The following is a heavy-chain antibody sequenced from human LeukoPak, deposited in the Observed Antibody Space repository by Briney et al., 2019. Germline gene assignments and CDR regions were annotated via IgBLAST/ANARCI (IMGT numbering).Heavy chain of an antibody. J-gene: IGHJ6*02. V-gene: IGHV3-21*04. CDR3: AKEAPVIAAAGHYYYYGMDV. Sequence: PGGSLRLSCAASGFTFSSYSMNWVRQAPGKGLEWVSSISSSSSYIYYADSVKGRFTISRGNSKNTLYLQMNSLRAEDTAVYYCAKEAPVIAAAGHYYYYGMDVWGQGTTVTVSS. CDR1: GFTFSSYS. CDR2: ISSSSSYI. D-gene: IGHD6-13*01.